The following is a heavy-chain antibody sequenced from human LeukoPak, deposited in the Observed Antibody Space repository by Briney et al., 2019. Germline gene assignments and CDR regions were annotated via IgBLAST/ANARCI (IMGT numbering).Heavy chain of an antibody. J-gene: IGHJ4*02. CDR1: GLTFSGYD. V-gene: IGHV3-33*08. CDR3: ARGSRAFDY. D-gene: IGHD1-26*01. Sequence: GGSLRLSCAASGLTFSGYDMHWVRQAPGKGLEWVAVIWYDGSNKYYADSVKGRFTISRDNSKNTLYLQMNSLRAEDTAVYCCARGSRAFDYWGQGTLVTVSS. CDR2: IWYDGSNK.